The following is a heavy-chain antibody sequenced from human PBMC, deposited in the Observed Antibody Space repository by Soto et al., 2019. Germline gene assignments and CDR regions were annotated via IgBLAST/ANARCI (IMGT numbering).Heavy chain of an antibody. D-gene: IGHD2-2*02. CDR3: TRRYCSSTSCYMVPDYYYYYGMDV. CDR1: GFTFSDYY. Sequence: GGSLRLSCAASGFTFSDYYMSWIRQAPGKGLEWVGFIRSKAYGGTTEYAASVKGRFTISRDDSKSIAYLQMNSLKTEDTAVYYCTRRYCSSTSCYMVPDYYYYYGMDVWGQGTTLTVSS. V-gene: IGHV3-49*03. J-gene: IGHJ6*02. CDR2: IRSKAYGGTT.